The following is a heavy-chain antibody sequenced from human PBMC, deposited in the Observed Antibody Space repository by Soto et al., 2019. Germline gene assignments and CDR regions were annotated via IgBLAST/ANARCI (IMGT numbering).Heavy chain of an antibody. D-gene: IGHD5-18*01. Sequence: ETLSLTCTVSGGSISSYYWSWIRQPPGKGLEWIGYIYYSGSTNYNPSLKSRVTISVDTSKNQFSLKLSSVTAADTAVYYCARTTAMVFFDYWGQGTLVTVSS. CDR2: IYYSGST. CDR3: ARTTAMVFFDY. J-gene: IGHJ4*02. CDR1: GGSISSYY. V-gene: IGHV4-59*01.